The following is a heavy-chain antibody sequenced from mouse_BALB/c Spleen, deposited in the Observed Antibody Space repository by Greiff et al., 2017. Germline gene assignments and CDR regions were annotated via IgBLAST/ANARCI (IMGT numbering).Heavy chain of an antibody. V-gene: IGHV14-3*02. J-gene: IGHJ4*01. CDR1: GFNIKDTY. CDR2: IDPANGNT. D-gene: IGHD2-1*01. CDR3: AIALYGNYYAMDY. Sequence: VQLQQSGAELVKPGASVKLSCTASGFNIKDTYMHWVKQRPEQGLEWIGRIDPANGNTQYDPKFQGKATITADTSSNTAYLQLSSLTSEDTAVYYCAIALYGNYYAMDYWGQGTSVTVSS.